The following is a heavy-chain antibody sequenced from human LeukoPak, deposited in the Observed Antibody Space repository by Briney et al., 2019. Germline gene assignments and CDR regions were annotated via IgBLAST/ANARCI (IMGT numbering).Heavy chain of an antibody. J-gene: IGHJ4*02. D-gene: IGHD3-10*01. V-gene: IGHV3-43*02. Sequence: GGSLRLSCAASVFTFDDYAMHWVRQAPGKGLEWVSLISGDGGSTYYADSVKGRFTISRDNSKNSLYLQMNSLRTEDTALYYCAKDRYYYGSGSCFDYWGQGTLVTVSS. CDR1: VFTFDDYA. CDR2: ISGDGGST. CDR3: AKDRYYYGSGSCFDY.